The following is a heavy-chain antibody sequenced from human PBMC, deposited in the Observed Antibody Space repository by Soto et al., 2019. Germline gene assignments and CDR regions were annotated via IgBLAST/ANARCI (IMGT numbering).Heavy chain of an antibody. Sequence: QVKLVESGGGVGQPGRSLRLTCAASGFIFSGSGMHWVRQAPGKGLEWVALVSNDGIRKYYGDSVKGRFTISRDNAENTLYLQMTSLGAEDTAVYYCARWVGGSMYDNSGKYDSWGQGTLVTVSS. J-gene: IGHJ5*01. V-gene: IGHV3-30*03. CDR3: ARWVGGSMYDNSGKYDS. D-gene: IGHD3-22*01. CDR1: GFIFSGSG. CDR2: VSNDGIRK.